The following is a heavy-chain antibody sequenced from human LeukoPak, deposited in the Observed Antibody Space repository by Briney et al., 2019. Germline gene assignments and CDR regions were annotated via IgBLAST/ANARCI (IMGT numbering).Heavy chain of an antibody. Sequence: ASVKVSCKASGYTFTSYGISWVRQAPGQGLEWMGWISAYNGNTNYAQKLQGRVTMTTDTSTSTAYMELRSLRFDATAVYYCARGGATTVPFDYWGQGPLVTVSS. CDR1: GYTFTSYG. CDR3: ARGGATTVPFDY. J-gene: IGHJ4*02. CDR2: ISAYNGNT. D-gene: IGHD1-26*01. V-gene: IGHV1-18*01.